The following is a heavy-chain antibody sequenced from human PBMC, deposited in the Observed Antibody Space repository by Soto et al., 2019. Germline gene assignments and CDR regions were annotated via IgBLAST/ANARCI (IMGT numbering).Heavy chain of an antibody. D-gene: IGHD3-10*01. J-gene: IGHJ6*02. CDR1: GDNFKKNV. CDR3: TRGTIRPSAMDV. V-gene: IGHV1-69*01. CDR2: TIPALVKT. Sequence: QVQLMQSGAEIKKPGSSVKVSCKTSGDNFKKNVFTWVRQAPGQWLDRMGVTIPALVKTHYIDKFQCRVTITVDEATITVYLEVSDLTSQDTAIYYCTRGTIRPSAMDVWRQGTTVTFS.